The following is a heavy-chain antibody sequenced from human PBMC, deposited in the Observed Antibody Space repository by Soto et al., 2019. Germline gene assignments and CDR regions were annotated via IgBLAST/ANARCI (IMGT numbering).Heavy chain of an antibody. V-gene: IGHV3-30*03. J-gene: IGHJ4*02. D-gene: IGHD6-19*01. CDR1: GFTFSSYG. CDR2: ISYDGSNK. Sequence: PGGSLRLSCAASGFTFSSYGMHWVRQAPGKGLEWVAVISYDGSNKYYADSVKGRFTISRDNSKNTLYLQMNSLRAEDTAVYYCASPNSSVETRIDDYWGQGTLVTVSS. CDR3: ASPNSSVETRIDDY.